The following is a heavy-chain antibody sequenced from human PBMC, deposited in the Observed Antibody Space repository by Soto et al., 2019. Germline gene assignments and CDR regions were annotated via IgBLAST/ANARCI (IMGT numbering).Heavy chain of an antibody. J-gene: IGHJ4*02. CDR3: ATRAGAPAD. CDR1: GFSFNTYW. Sequence: VGSLRLSCAASGFSFNTYWMSWIRQAPGKGLEWVANINEDGNKQNYVDSVRGRFTISRDNAKTSVHLQMNSLRVEDTAVYYCATRAGAPADWGQGTLVTVSS. D-gene: IGHD6-25*01. V-gene: IGHV3-7*01. CDR2: INEDGNKQ.